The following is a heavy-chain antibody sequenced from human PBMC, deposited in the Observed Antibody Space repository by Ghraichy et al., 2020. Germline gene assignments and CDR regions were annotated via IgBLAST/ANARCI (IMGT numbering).Heavy chain of an antibody. Sequence: GESLNISCAASGFTFSSYWMHWVRQAPGKGLVWVSRIYSDASSTTYADSVKGRFTISRDTAKNTLYLQMNSLRAEDTAVYYCARGNREWFDYWGQGTLVTVSS. J-gene: IGHJ4*02. V-gene: IGHV3-74*01. CDR2: IYSDASST. CDR1: GFTFSSYW. CDR3: ARGNREWFDY. D-gene: IGHD1/OR15-1a*01.